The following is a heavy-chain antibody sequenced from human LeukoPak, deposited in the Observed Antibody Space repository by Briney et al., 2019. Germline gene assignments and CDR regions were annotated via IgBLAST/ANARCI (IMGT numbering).Heavy chain of an antibody. CDR2: ISYDGSNK. V-gene: IGHV3-30*04. CDR1: GFTFSSYA. D-gene: IGHD6-13*01. CDR3: ASFTRVFDY. Sequence: GGSLRLSCAASGFTFSSYAMHWVRQAPGKGLEWVAVISYDGSNKYYADSVKGRFTISRDNSKNTLYLQMNSLRAEDTAVYYCASFTRVFDYRGQGTLVTVSS. J-gene: IGHJ4*02.